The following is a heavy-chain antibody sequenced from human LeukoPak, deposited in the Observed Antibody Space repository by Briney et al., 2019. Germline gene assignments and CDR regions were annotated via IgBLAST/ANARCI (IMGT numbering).Heavy chain of an antibody. V-gene: IGHV3-7*01. D-gene: IGHD2-2*01. CDR3: ATLKYGEHFDY. Sequence: GGSLRLSCAASGVIFSNYWMSWVRQAPGKGLEWVANIKKDGENYYVDSVKGRFTVSRDNAKNSLYLQMNSLRAEDTAVYYCATLKYGEHFDYWGQGTLVTVSS. J-gene: IGHJ4*02. CDR2: IKKDGEN. CDR1: GVIFSNYW.